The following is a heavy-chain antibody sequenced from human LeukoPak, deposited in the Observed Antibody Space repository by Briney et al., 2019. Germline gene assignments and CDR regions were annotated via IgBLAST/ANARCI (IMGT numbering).Heavy chain of an antibody. J-gene: IGHJ3*02. D-gene: IGHD2-15*01. CDR3: ARVRYCSGGSCHIRLYDAFDI. V-gene: IGHV3-33*01. Sequence: GGSLRLSCAASGFTFSNYGMHWVRQAPGKGLEWVAVIWSEGANKYYADSVKGRFTISRDNSKSTLYLQMNSLRAEDTAVYYCARVRYCSGGSCHIRLYDAFDIWGQGTTVTASS. CDR2: IWSEGANK. CDR1: GFTFSNYG.